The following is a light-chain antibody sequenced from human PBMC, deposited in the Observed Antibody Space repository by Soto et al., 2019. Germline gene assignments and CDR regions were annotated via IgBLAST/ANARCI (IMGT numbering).Light chain of an antibody. CDR1: SSDIGAHNF. Sequence: QSALTHPASVSGSPGQAITVSCSGTSSDIGAHNFVSWYTQHPGKAPKLIIYEVINRPSGVSDRFSGSKSGNTASLTISGLQSEDEADYFCNSYTTSNTVVFGSGTNLTVL. V-gene: IGLV2-14*03. CDR2: EVI. J-gene: IGLJ1*01. CDR3: NSYTTSNTVV.